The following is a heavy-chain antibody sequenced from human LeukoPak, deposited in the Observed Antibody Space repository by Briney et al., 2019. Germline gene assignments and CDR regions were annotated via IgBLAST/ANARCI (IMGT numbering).Heavy chain of an antibody. V-gene: IGHV3-73*01. CDR2: IRSKANNYAT. D-gene: IGHD6-25*01. J-gene: IGHJ4*02. Sequence: GGSLKLSCAASGFVFSGSPMHWVRQTSGKGLEWVGRIRSKANNYATAYVASLKGRFTISRDDSINTASLHMNSVRAEHTAVYYCTRRDNTHPAAFDYWGQGTLATVSS. CDR3: TRRDNTHPAAFDY. CDR1: GFVFSGSP.